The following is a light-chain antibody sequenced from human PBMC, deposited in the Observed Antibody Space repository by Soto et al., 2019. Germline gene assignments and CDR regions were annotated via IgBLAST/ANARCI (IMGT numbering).Light chain of an antibody. CDR2: AAS. J-gene: IGKJ5*01. V-gene: IGKV1D-12*01. CDR1: QGIGRW. CDR3: QQGDSFPVT. Sequence: DVQMTQYPSSVSASVGDRVTITCRASQGIGRWLAWYQQRPGKAPRFLIYAASSLQGGDPSRFSGSGSGTDFTLTISNLQPEDFATYFCQQGDSFPVTFDQGTRLEMK.